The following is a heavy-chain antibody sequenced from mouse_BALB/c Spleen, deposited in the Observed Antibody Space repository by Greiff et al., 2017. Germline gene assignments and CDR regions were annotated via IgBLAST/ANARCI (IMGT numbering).Heavy chain of an antibody. CDR3: ARGSTMITPYY. J-gene: IGHJ2*01. CDR2: ISYDGSN. V-gene: IGHV3-6*02. Sequence: EVQVVESGPGLVKPSQSLSLTCSVTGYSITSGYYWNWIRQFPGNKLEWMGYISYDGSNNYNPSLKNRISITRDTSKNQFFLKLNSVTTEDTATYYCARGSTMITPYYWGQGTTLTVSS. CDR1: GYSITSGYY. D-gene: IGHD2-4*01.